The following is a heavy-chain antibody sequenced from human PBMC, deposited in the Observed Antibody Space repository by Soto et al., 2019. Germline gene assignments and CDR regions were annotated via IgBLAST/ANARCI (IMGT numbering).Heavy chain of an antibody. CDR2: FDPEDGET. CDR3: ATIGPGYCSGGRCYWFDP. D-gene: IGHD2-15*01. CDR1: GYTLTELS. Sequence: GASVKVSCKVSGYTLTELSMHWVRQAPGKGLEWMGGFDPEDGETIYAQKFQGRVTMTEDTSTDTAYMELSSLRSEDTAVYYCATIGPGYCSGGRCYWFDPWGQGTLVTVYS. J-gene: IGHJ5*02. V-gene: IGHV1-24*01.